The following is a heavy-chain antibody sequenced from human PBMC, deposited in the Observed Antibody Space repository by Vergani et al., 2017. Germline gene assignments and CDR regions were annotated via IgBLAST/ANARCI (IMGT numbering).Heavy chain of an antibody. Sequence: HVEMVQSGAEAKKPGASVKVSCKASGYTFSSYGVTWVRQAPGQGLEWMGWISAYNGNTIYAQKFQGRVIMTTDTSTSTAYMELSSLRSEDTAVYYCAREGFYDYVWGSYRLRGGYYFDYWGQGTLVTVSS. CDR1: GYTFSSYG. V-gene: IGHV1-18*01. CDR3: AREGFYDYVWGSYRLRGGYYFDY. J-gene: IGHJ4*02. D-gene: IGHD3-16*02. CDR2: ISAYNGNT.